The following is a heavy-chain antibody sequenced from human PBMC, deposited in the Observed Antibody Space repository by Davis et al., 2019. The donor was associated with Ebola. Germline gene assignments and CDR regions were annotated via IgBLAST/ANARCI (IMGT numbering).Heavy chain of an antibody. V-gene: IGHV3-23*01. Sequence: GESLKISCAASGLTFSSYAMSWVRQAPGKGLEWVSAISGSGGSTYYSDSVKGRFTISRDNSKNTLYLQMNSLRAEDTAIYYCAKDKNYDFWSGYPHDAFDIWGQGTMVTVSS. CDR1: GLTFSSYA. D-gene: IGHD3-3*01. CDR3: AKDKNYDFWSGYPHDAFDI. J-gene: IGHJ3*02. CDR2: ISGSGGST.